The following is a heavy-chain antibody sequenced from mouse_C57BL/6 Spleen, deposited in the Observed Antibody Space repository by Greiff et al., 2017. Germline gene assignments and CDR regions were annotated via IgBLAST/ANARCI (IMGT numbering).Heavy chain of an antibody. V-gene: IGHV14-2*01. D-gene: IGHD1-1*01. Sequence: EVMLVESGAELVKPGASVKLSCTASGFNIKDYYMHWVKQRTEQGLEWIGRIDPEDGETKYAPKFQGKATITADTSSNTAYLQLSSLTSEDTAVYYCARGLTTVVATGDYWGQGTTLTVSS. CDR2: IDPEDGET. CDR3: ARGLTTVVATGDY. CDR1: GFNIKDYY. J-gene: IGHJ2*01.